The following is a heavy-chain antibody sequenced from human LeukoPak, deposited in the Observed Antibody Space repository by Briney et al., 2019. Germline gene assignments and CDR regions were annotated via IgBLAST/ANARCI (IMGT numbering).Heavy chain of an antibody. V-gene: IGHV3-30-3*01. D-gene: IGHD3-22*01. Sequence: GRSLRLSSAASGFTFSSYAMHWVRQAPGKGLEWVAVISYDGSSKYYADSVKGRFTISRDNSKNTLYLQMNSLRAEDTAVYYCARDRQFTYYYDSSGYYFDYWGQGTLVTVSS. J-gene: IGHJ4*02. CDR3: ARDRQFTYYYDSSGYYFDY. CDR1: GFTFSSYA. CDR2: ISYDGSSK.